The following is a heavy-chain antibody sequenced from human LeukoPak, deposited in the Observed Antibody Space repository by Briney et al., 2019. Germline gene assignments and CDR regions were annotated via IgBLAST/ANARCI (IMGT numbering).Heavy chain of an antibody. V-gene: IGHV4-59*12. CDR3: ARDLDGYNNWFDP. CDR1: GGSISSYY. Sequence: SETLSLTCTVSGGSISSYYWSWIRQPPGKGLEWIGYIYYSGSTNYNPSLKSRVTISVDTSKNQFSLKLRSVTAADPAVYYCARDLDGYNNWFDPWGQGTLVTVSS. CDR2: IYYSGST. J-gene: IGHJ5*02. D-gene: IGHD5-24*01.